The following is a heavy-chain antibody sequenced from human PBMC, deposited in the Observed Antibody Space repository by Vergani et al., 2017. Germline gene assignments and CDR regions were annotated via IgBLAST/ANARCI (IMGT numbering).Heavy chain of an antibody. D-gene: IGHD6-25*01. Sequence: EVQLLESGGGLVQPGGSLRLSCAASGFTFSSYAMSWVRQAPGKGLEWVSAISGSGGSTYYADSVKGRFTISRDNSKNTLYLQMNSLRAEDTALYYCAKPLASGGYGYYYGMDVWGQGTTVTVSS. CDR1: GFTFSSYA. CDR3: AKPLASGGYGYYYGMDV. V-gene: IGHV3-23*01. J-gene: IGHJ6*02. CDR2: ISGSGGST.